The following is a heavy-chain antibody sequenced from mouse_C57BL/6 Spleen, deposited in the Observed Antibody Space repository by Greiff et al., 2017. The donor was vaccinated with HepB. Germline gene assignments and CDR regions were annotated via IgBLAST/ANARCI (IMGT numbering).Heavy chain of an antibody. J-gene: IGHJ3*01. CDR3: ARPGYYGSSSAWFAY. V-gene: IGHV5-17*01. CDR2: ISSGSSTI. Sequence: VQLKESGGGLVKPGGSLKLSCAASGFTFSDYGMHWVRQAPEKGLEWVAYISSGSSTIYYADTVKGRLTISRDNAKNTLFLQMTSLRSEDTAMYYCARPGYYGSSSAWFAYWGQGTLVTVSA. D-gene: IGHD1-1*01. CDR1: GFTFSDYG.